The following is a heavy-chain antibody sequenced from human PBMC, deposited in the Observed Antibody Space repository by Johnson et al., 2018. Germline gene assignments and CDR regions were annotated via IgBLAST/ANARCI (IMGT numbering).Heavy chain of an antibody. J-gene: IGHJ6*03. Sequence: QVQLQQWGAGLLKPSETLSLTCAVYGGSFSGYYWSWIRQPPGKGPEWIGEINHSGSTNYNPSLKSRVTISVDTSKNQFSLKLSSVTAAATAVYYRARGSKQWRVSPMDVWGKGTTVTVSS. CDR2: INHSGST. CDR3: ARGSKQWRVSPMDV. V-gene: IGHV4-34*01. D-gene: IGHD6-19*01. CDR1: GGSFSGYY.